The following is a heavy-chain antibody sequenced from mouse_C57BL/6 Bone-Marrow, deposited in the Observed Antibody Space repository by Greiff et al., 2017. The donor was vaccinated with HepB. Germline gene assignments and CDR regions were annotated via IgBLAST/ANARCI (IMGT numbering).Heavy chain of an antibody. D-gene: IGHD2-12*01. J-gene: IGHJ2*01. CDR3: TRLLLYSTEENFDY. Sequence: EVKLVESGGGLVQPGGSMKLSCAASGFTFSDAWMDWVRQSPEKGLEWVAEIRNKANNHATYYAESVKRRFTISSDDSKSSVYLQMNSLRAEDTGIYYCTRLLLYSTEENFDYWGQGTTLTVSS. V-gene: IGHV6-6*01. CDR1: GFTFSDAW. CDR2: IRNKANNHAT.